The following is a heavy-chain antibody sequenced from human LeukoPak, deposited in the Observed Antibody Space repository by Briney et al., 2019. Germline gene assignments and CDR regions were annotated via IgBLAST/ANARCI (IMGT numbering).Heavy chain of an antibody. J-gene: IGHJ5*02. CDR2: IFYSGTT. Sequence: PSETLSLTCTVSGGSISGYYWSWIRQPPGKGLEWIGNIFYSGTTNYNPSLKSRVTISVDTSRNQFSLRLSSVTAADTAVYYCARVCPTYSGYERRALSWFGPRGQRALVTVSS. V-gene: IGHV4-59*01. CDR1: GGSISGYY. D-gene: IGHD5-12*01. CDR3: ARVCPTYSGYERRALSWFGP.